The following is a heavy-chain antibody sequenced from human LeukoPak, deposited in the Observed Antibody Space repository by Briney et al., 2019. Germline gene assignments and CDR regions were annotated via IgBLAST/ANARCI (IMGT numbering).Heavy chain of an antibody. J-gene: IGHJ4*02. V-gene: IGHV3-7*01. Sequence: GGSLRLSCAASEFTLNSYWMSWVRQAPGKGLEWVANIKQDGSEKYYVDSVEGRLTISRDNAKNSLYLQMNSLRAEDTAMYYCARDLYRIVVVPHYFDYWGQGTLVTVSS. CDR3: ARDLYRIVVVPHYFDY. CDR1: EFTLNSYW. D-gene: IGHD3-22*01. CDR2: IKQDGSEK.